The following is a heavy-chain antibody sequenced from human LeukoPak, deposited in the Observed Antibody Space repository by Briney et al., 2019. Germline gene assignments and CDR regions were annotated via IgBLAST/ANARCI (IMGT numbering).Heavy chain of an antibody. V-gene: IGHV4-34*01. CDR3: ARSNGDYTD. CDR2: INHSGST. D-gene: IGHD4-17*01. CDR1: GGSFSGYY. J-gene: IGHJ4*02. Sequence: PSETLSLTCAVYGGSFSGYYWSWVRQPPGKGLEWIGEINHSGSTNYNPSLKSRVTISVDTSKNQFSLKLSSVTAADTAVYYCARSNGDYTDRGQGTLVTVSS.